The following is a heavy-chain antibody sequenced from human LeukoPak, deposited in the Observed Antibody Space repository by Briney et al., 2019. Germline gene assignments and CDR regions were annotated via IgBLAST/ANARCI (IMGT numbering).Heavy chain of an antibody. Sequence: PGGSLRLSCAASGFTFSSYGMHWVRQAPGKGLEWVAFIRYDGSNKYYADSVKGRFTISRDNSKNTLYLQMSSLRAEDTAVYYCARTVVVAAPYFDYWGQGTLVTVSS. J-gene: IGHJ4*02. CDR1: GFTFSSYG. CDR2: IRYDGSNK. D-gene: IGHD2-15*01. CDR3: ARTVVVAAPYFDY. V-gene: IGHV3-30*02.